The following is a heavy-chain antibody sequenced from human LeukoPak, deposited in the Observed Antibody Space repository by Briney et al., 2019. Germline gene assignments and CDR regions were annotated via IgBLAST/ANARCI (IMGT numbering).Heavy chain of an antibody. V-gene: IGHV3-30*02. CDR2: IRYDGSNK. D-gene: IGHD4-23*01. Sequence: PGGSLRLSCAASGFIFSNAWMCWVRQAPGKGLEWVAFIRYDGSNKYYADSVKGRFTISRDNSKNTLYLQMNSLRAEDTAVYYCAKTTVVTPEADYWGQGTLVTVSS. CDR1: GFIFSNAW. CDR3: AKTTVVTPEADY. J-gene: IGHJ4*02.